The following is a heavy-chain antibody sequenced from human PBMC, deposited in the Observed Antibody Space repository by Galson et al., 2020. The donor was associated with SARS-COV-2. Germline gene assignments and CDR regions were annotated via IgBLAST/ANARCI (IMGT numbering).Heavy chain of an antibody. CDR2: INSDGSST. D-gene: IGHD1-1*01. V-gene: IGHV3-74*01. CDR3: ARDILSGTNGDY. Sequence: GESLKISCAASGFTFSSYWMHWVRQAPGKGLVWVSRINSDGSSTSYADSVKGRFTISRDNAKNTLYLQMNSLRAEDTAVYYCARDILSGTNGDYWGQGTLVTVSS. CDR1: GFTFSSYW. J-gene: IGHJ4*02.